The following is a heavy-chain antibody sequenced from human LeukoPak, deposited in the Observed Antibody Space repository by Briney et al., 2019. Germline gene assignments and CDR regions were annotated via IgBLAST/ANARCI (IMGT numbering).Heavy chain of an antibody. CDR3: ARDLYSSGWYPNFDY. CDR2: IIPILGIA. Sequence: SVKVSCKASGGTFSSYAISWVRQAPGQGLEWMGRIIPILGIANYAQKFQGRVTITADKSTSTAYMELSSLRAEDTAVYYCARDLYSSGWYPNFDYWGQGSLVTVSS. CDR1: GGTFSSYA. D-gene: IGHD6-19*01. V-gene: IGHV1-69*04. J-gene: IGHJ4*02.